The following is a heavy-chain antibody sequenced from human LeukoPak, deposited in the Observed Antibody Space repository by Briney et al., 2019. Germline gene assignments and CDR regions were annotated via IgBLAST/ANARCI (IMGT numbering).Heavy chain of an antibody. CDR1: GCSLSTSGMR. V-gene: IGHV2-70*04. CDR3: AREPDYYDSSAQNYFDY. D-gene: IGHD3-22*01. CDR2: IDWDDDK. J-gene: IGHJ4*01. Sequence: SGPALVKPTQTLTLTCTFSGCSLSTSGMRVSWIRQPPGKALEWLARIDWDDDKFYSTSLKTRLTISKDTSKNQVVLTMTNMDPVDTATYYCAREPDYYDSSAQNYFDYWGQGTLVTVSS.